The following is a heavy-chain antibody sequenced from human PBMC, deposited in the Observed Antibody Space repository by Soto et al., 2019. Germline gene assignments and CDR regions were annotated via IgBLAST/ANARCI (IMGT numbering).Heavy chain of an antibody. CDR3: ARGHYDFWSGYFATIDY. CDR2: IHYSGST. D-gene: IGHD3-3*01. V-gene: IGHV4-59*08. J-gene: IGHJ4*02. CDR1: GGSISSYY. Sequence: SETLSLTCTVSGGSISSYYWSWIRQPPGKGLEWIGYIHYSGSTKYNPSLKSRVTISADTSKNQFSLKLSAVTAADTAVYYCARGHYDFWSGYFATIDYWGQGTLVTVSS.